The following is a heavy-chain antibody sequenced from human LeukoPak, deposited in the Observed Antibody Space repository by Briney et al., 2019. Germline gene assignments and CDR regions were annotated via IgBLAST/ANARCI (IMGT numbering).Heavy chain of an antibody. J-gene: IGHJ4*02. CDR1: GFTFNNVW. Sequence: GGSLRLSCAASGFTFNNVWMTWVRQAPGKGLEWVGRIKSKTGGGTTDYAAPVKGRFTISRDDSKNTLYLQMNSLKTEDTAVYFCTTVSNSGEFADYWGQGTLVTVSS. D-gene: IGHD3-16*01. CDR2: IKSKTGGGTT. CDR3: TTVSNSGEFADY. V-gene: IGHV3-15*01.